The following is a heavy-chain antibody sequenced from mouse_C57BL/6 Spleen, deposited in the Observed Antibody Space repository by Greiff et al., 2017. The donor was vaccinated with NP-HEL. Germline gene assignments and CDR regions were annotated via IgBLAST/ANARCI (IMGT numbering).Heavy chain of an antibody. D-gene: IGHD2-4*01. CDR3: ASHYYDYDYYAMDY. V-gene: IGHV2-2*01. J-gene: IGHJ4*01. CDR2: IWSGGST. Sequence: VQLQQSGPGLVQPSQSLSITCTVSGFSLTSYGVHWVRQSPGKGLEWLGVIWSGGSTDYNAAFISRLSISKDNSKSQVFFKMNSLQADDTAIYYCASHYYDYDYYAMDYWGQRTSVTVSS. CDR1: GFSLTSYG.